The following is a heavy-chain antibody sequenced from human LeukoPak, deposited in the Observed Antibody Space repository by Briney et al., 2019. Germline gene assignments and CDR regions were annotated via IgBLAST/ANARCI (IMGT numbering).Heavy chain of an antibody. V-gene: IGHV3-30*04. CDR1: GFTFSSYA. Sequence: GGSLRLSCAASGFTFSSYAMHWVRQAPGKGLEWGAVISYDGSNKYYADSVKGRFTISRDNSKNTLYLQMNSLRAEDTAVYYCARERIAAGDYWGQGTLVTVSS. CDR2: ISYDGSNK. D-gene: IGHD6-6*01. CDR3: ARERIAAGDY. J-gene: IGHJ4*02.